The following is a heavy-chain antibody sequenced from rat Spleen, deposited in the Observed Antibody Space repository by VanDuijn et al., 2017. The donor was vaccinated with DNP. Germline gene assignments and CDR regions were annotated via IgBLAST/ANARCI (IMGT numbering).Heavy chain of an antibody. CDR1: GITFSDHN. J-gene: IGHJ4*01. CDR3: TRGMVILYVMDA. Sequence: EVQLVESGGGPVQPGRSLKFSCAVSGITFSDHNMAWVRQAPKKGLEWVATISSDGSDTYYRDSVKGRFTISRDNAKSTLYLQMNSLRSEDTATYYCTRGMVILYVMDAWGQGASVTVSS. CDR2: ISSDGSDT. V-gene: IGHV5-7*01. D-gene: IGHD1-12*03.